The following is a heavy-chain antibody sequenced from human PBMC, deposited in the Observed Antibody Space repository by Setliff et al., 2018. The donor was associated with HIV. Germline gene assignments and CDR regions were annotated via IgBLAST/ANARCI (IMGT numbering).Heavy chain of an antibody. CDR2: IYYSGST. CDR3: ARGKYSSASGVGNFDS. D-gene: IGHD6-6*01. V-gene: IGHV4-31*03. Sequence: PSETLSLTCTVSGGSISSGGYYWSWIRQHPGKGLEWIGYIYYSGSTYYNPSLKSRVTISGDTSKNQFSLKLTSVTAADTAVYYCARGKYSSASGVGNFDSWGQGAPVTVSS. J-gene: IGHJ4*02. CDR1: GGSISSGGYY.